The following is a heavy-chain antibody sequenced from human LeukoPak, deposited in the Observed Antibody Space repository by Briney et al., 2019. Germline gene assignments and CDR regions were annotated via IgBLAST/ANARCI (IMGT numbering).Heavy chain of an antibody. Sequence: ASVKVSCKASGYTFTSYGISWVRQAPGQWLEWMGWISAYNGNTNYAQKLQGRVTMATDTSTSTAYMGLRSLRSDDTAVYYCARIKGYVPDYYFDYWRQGTLVTVSS. CDR2: ISAYNGNT. J-gene: IGHJ4*02. V-gene: IGHV1-18*01. CDR3: ARIKGYVPDYYFDY. D-gene: IGHD3-10*02. CDR1: GYTFTSYG.